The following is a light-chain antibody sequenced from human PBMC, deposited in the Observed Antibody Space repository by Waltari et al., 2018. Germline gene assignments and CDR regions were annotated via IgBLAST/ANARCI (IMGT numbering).Light chain of an antibody. V-gene: IGKV2-28*01. CDR1: QSLLHINGYNY. J-gene: IGKJ2*01. CDR2: LGS. CDR3: MQALQTPPT. Sequence: DIVMTQSPLSLPVTPGEPASISCRSSQSLLHINGYNYLDWYLQKPGQSPQLLIYLGSNRASGVPDRFSGSGSGTDVTLKISRVEADDVGVYYCMQALQTPPTFGQGTKLEIK.